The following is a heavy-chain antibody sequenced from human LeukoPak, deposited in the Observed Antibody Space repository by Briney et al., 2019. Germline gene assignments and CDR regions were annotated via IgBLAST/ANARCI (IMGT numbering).Heavy chain of an antibody. CDR1: GFTFSSSA. CDR3: AKVKWKLIGYFDY. Sequence: GGSLRLSCAASGFTFSSSAMSWVRQAPGKGLEWVSVIYSGGSTYYADSVKGRFTNSRDDSKNTLFLQMNSLRAEDTAVYFCAKVKWKLIGYFDYWGQGTLVTVSS. D-gene: IGHD1-20*01. J-gene: IGHJ4*02. V-gene: IGHV3-23*03. CDR2: IYSGGST.